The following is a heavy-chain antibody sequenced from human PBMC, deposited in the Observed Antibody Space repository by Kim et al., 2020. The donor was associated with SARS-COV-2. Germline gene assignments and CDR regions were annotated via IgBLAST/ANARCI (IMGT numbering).Heavy chain of an antibody. CDR2: IIPIFGTA. V-gene: IGHV1-69*13. CDR1: GGTFSSYA. D-gene: IGHD1-26*01. CDR3: ASQLLVGATLGDAFDI. Sequence: SVKVSCKASGGTFSSYAISWVRQAPGQGLEWMGGIIPIFGTANYAQKFQGRVTITADESTSTAYMELSSLRSEDTAVYYCASQLLVGATLGDAFDIWGQGTMVTVSS. J-gene: IGHJ3*02.